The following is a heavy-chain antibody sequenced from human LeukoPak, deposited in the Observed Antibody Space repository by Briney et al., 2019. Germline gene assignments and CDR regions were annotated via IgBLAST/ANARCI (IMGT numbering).Heavy chain of an antibody. CDR1: GGTFSSYA. J-gene: IGHJ4*02. D-gene: IGHD5-18*01. CDR2: ISDYNGNT. CDR3: ASNGGLWLLDY. Sequence: ASVKVSCKASGGTFSSYAIHWVRQAPGKGLEWMGGISDYNGNTNYAQKLQGRVTMTTDTSTSTAYMELRSLRSGDTAVYYCASNGGLWLLDYWGQGTLVTVSS. V-gene: IGHV1-18*01.